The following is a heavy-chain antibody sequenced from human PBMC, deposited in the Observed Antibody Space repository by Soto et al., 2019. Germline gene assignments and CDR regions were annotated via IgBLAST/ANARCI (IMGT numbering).Heavy chain of an antibody. D-gene: IGHD2-15*01. Sequence: PGGSLRLSCAASGFTFSSYGMHWVRQAPGKGLEWVAVIWYDGSNKYYADSVKGRFTISRDNSKNTLYLQMNSLRAEDTAVYYCARGDCSGGSCYSVSGMDWGQGTLVTSPQ. CDR1: GFTFSSYG. CDR3: ARGDCSGGSCYSVSGMD. V-gene: IGHV3-33*01. J-gene: IGHJ4*02. CDR2: IWYDGSNK.